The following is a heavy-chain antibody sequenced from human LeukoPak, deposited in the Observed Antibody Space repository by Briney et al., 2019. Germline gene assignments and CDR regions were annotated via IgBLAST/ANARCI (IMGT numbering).Heavy chain of an antibody. D-gene: IGHD5-18*01. CDR2: IYHSGST. CDR1: GGSISSGGYS. CDR3: ARGGGYAYSWYFDL. J-gene: IGHJ2*01. Sequence: SQTLSLTCAVSGGSISSGGYSWSWIRQPPGKGLEWIGYIYHSGSTYYNPSLKSRVTISVDRSKNQFSLKLSSVTAADTAVYYCARGGGYAYSWYFDLWGRGTLVTVSS. V-gene: IGHV4-30-2*01.